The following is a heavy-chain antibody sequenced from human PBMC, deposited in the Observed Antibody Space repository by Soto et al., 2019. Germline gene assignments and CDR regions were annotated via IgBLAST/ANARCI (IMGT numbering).Heavy chain of an antibody. D-gene: IGHD6-25*01. CDR3: ARGPATRSGAFDI. Sequence: LEPLSLTCTVSGGSVSNRSDYWTWIRQPPGKSMECIGYIHFSGRTNYNPSLETRVTISPDTSRNQFSLKLNSVTAADTAVYYCARGPATRSGAFDIWGQGTMVTVSS. CDR1: GGSVSNRSDY. CDR2: IHFSGRT. V-gene: IGHV4-61*01. J-gene: IGHJ3*02.